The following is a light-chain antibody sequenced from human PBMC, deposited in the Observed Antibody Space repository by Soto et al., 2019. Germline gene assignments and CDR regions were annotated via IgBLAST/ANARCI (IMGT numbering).Light chain of an antibody. CDR1: QSISSY. Sequence: DIQMTQSPSSLSASVGDRVTITCRASQSISSYLNWYQQKPGKAPKLLIYAASSLQSGVPSRFSGSGSGTDFTLNISSLQPEDFETYYCQQSYSTPLTFGGGTKVEIK. CDR2: AAS. J-gene: IGKJ4*01. CDR3: QQSYSTPLT. V-gene: IGKV1-39*01.